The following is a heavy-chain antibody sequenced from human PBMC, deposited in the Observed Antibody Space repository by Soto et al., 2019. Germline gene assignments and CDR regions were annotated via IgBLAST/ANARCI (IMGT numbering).Heavy chain of an antibody. Sequence: PSETLSLTCTVSGGSISSSSYYRGWIRQPPGKGLEWIGSIYYSGSTYYNPSLKSRVTISVDTSKNQFSLKLSSVTAADTAVYYCARHADIAAPSYFDYWGQGTLVTVSS. CDR1: GGSISSSSYY. CDR3: ARHADIAAPSYFDY. J-gene: IGHJ4*02. D-gene: IGHD6-13*01. CDR2: IYYSGST. V-gene: IGHV4-39*01.